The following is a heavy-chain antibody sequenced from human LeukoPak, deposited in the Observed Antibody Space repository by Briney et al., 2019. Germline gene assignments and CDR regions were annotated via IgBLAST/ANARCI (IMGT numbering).Heavy chain of an antibody. V-gene: IGHV3-23*01. CDR2: IFGSGGSA. D-gene: IGHD6-19*01. CDR1: GFTFSSYA. J-gene: IGHJ4*02. Sequence: GGSLRLSCAASGFTFSSYAMSWVRQAPGKGLEWVAGIFGSGGSAHYADSVKGRFTISRDNSKNTVYLQINNLRVEDTAVYYCGKTTTGYSSGQKPAWPVDYWGQGTLVTVSS. CDR3: GKTTTGYSSGQKPAWPVDY.